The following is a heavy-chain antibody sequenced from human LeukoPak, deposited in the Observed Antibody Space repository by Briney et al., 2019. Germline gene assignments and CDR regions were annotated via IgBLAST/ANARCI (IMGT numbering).Heavy chain of an antibody. CDR1: GGSINSDY. Sequence: SETLSLTCSVSGGSINSDYWSWIRQPPGKGLEWIAYLSYSGTTNFNPSLKSRVTISLDASKHQFSLHLTSVTAADTAVYYCARLWDVPLGTHDYWGQGTLVTVSS. CDR3: ARLWDVPLGTHDY. D-gene: IGHD1-26*01. J-gene: IGHJ4*02. CDR2: LSYSGTT. V-gene: IGHV4-59*08.